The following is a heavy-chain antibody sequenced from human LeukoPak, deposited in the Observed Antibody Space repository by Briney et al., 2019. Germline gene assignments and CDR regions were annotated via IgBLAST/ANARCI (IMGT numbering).Heavy chain of an antibody. J-gene: IGHJ4*02. CDR3: ARGPTEYCGGDCPFDY. CDR2: INHSGST. D-gene: IGHD2-21*02. V-gene: IGHV4-4*02. Sequence: SGTLSLTCAVSGGSISSSNWWSWVRQPPGKGLEWIGEINHSGSTNYNPSLKSRVTISVDTSKNQFSLKLSSVTAADTAVYYCARGPTEYCGGDCPFDYWGQGTLVTVSS. CDR1: GGSISSSNW.